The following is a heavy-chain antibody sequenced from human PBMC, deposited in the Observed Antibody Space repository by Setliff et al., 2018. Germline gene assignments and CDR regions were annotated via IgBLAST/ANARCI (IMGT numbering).Heavy chain of an antibody. V-gene: IGHV1-8*02. CDR2: MNPNNGNT. J-gene: IGHJ6*02. CDR1: GYTFINYE. CDR3: ARTRGLDV. Sequence: GASVKVSCKASGYTFINYEINWVRQATGQGLEWMGGMNPNNGNTGYAQKFQGRVTMTTDTSTSTAYMELSSLRSEDTAVYYCARTRGLDVWGQGTTVTVSS.